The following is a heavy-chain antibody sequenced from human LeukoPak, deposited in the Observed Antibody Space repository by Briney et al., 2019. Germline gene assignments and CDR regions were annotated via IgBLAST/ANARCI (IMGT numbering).Heavy chain of an antibody. J-gene: IGHJ6*03. CDR2: VFDSGST. D-gene: IGHD1-1*01. CDR1: GASFSTNY. CDR3: ARLYQQSKWKYYYYYMDV. Sequence: SETLSLTCSVSGASFSTNYWSWIRQPPGRGLEWIGYVFDSGSTNYNPSLKSRVTISVDRSTKQFSLRLSSVTAADTAVYYCARLYQQSKWKYYYYYMDVWGKGTAVTVS. V-gene: IGHV4-59*01.